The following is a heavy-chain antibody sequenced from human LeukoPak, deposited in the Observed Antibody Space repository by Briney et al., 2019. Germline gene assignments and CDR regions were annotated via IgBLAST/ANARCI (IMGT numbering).Heavy chain of an antibody. CDR3: ARDGTTIFGVVIISPYYYYYMDV. V-gene: IGHV1-18*01. Sequence: ASVKVSCKASGYTFTSYGISWVRQAPGQGLEWMGWISAYNGNTNYAQKLQGRVTMTTDTSTSTAYMELRSLRSDDTVVYYCARDGTTIFGVVIISPYYYYYMDVWGKGTTVTVSS. J-gene: IGHJ6*03. CDR2: ISAYNGNT. D-gene: IGHD3-3*01. CDR1: GYTFTSYG.